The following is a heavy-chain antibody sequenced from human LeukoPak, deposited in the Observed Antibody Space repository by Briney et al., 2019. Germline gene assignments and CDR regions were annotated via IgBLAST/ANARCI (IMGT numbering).Heavy chain of an antibody. CDR1: GFTFSDYS. J-gene: IGHJ4*02. CDR2: IRYDGNNK. CDR3: GRGHWGLDY. D-gene: IGHD7-27*01. V-gene: IGHV3-30*02. Sequence: GGSLRLSCAASGFTFSDYSMHWVRQAPGKGLNWVAFIRYDGNNKYYADSVKGRFTTSRDNAKSSLYLQMNSLRAEDTAVYYCGRGHWGLDYWGQGALVTVSS.